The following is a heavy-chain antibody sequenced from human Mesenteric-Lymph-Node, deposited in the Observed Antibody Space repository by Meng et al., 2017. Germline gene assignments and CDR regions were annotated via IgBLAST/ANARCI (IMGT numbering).Heavy chain of an antibody. J-gene: IGHJ4*02. CDR3: AKSKVTMFRGVLGFDY. CDR1: GFTFSSYA. V-gene: IGHV3-23*01. CDR2: ISGSGGST. D-gene: IGHD3-10*01. Sequence: GGSLRLSCAASGFTFSSYAMSWVRQAPGKGLEWVSAISGSGGSTYYADSVKGRFTISRDNSKNTLYLQMNSLRAEDTAVYYCAKSKVTMFRGVLGFDYWGQGTLVTVSS.